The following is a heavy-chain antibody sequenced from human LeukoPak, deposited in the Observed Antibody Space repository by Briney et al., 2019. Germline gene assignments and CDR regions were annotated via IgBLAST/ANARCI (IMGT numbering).Heavy chain of an antibody. CDR1: GYSISSGYY. D-gene: IGHD3-16*01. V-gene: IGHV4-38-2*02. Sequence: PSETLSLTCTVSGYSISSGYYWGWIRQPPGKGLEWIGSIYHSGSIYHSGSTYYNPSLKSRVTISIDTSKNQSSLKLSSVTAADTAVYYCARFLYDDPYWGQGTLVTVSS. J-gene: IGHJ4*02. CDR3: ARFLYDDPY. CDR2: IYHSGSIYHSGST.